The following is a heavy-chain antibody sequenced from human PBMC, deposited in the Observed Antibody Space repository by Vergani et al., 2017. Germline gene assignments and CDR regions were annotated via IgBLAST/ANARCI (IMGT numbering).Heavy chain of an antibody. J-gene: IGHJ3*02. CDR3: ARVHILTGYYYDAFDI. CDR1: GFTFSSYS. Sequence: EVQLVESGGGLVKPGGSLRLSCAASGFTFSSYSMNWVRQAPGKGLEWVSSISSSSSYIYYADSVKGRFTISRDNAKNSLYLQMNSLRAEDTAVYYCARVHILTGYYYDAFDIWGQGTMVTVSS. D-gene: IGHD3-9*01. CDR2: ISSSSSYI. V-gene: IGHV3-21*01.